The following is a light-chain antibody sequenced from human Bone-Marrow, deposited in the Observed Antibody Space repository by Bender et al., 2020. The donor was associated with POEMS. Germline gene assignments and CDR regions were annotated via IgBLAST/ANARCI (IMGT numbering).Light chain of an antibody. CDR1: TSNIGSSYD. CDR3: CSYAGSYV. CDR2: GND. J-gene: IGLJ1*01. V-gene: IGLV1-40*01. Sequence: QSVLTQPPSVSGAPGQRVTISCTGSTSNIGSSYDVHWYQQLPGTAPKLLIFGNDNRPSGVPDRFSGSKSGTSASLTISGLQAEDEADYYCCSYAGSYVFGTGTKLTVL.